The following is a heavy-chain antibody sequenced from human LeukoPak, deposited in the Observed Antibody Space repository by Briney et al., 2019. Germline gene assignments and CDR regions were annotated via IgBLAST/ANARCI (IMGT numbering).Heavy chain of an antibody. Sequence: GGSLRLSCAASEFTVSSNYMSWVRQAPGKGLEWVSSIYSGGSTYYADSVKGRFTITRDSSENTLYLQMNSLRAEDTAVYYCARGHNWNDRGAFDIWGQGTMVTVSS. D-gene: IGHD1-1*01. CDR3: ARGHNWNDRGAFDI. CDR1: EFTVSSNY. V-gene: IGHV3-53*01. J-gene: IGHJ3*02. CDR2: IYSGGST.